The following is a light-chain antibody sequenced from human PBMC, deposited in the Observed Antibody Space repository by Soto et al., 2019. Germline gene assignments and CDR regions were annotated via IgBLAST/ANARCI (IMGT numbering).Light chain of an antibody. CDR1: QSVSSSVY. CDR2: DAS. V-gene: IGKV3-20*01. CDR3: QQYGSSSQT. Sequence: EIVLTQSPGTLSLSPGERATLSCRASQSVSSSVYLAWYQQKPGQAPRLLIYDASNRATGIPDRFSGSGSGTDFTLTISRLEPEDFAVYYCQQYGSSSQTFGQGTKVDIK. J-gene: IGKJ1*01.